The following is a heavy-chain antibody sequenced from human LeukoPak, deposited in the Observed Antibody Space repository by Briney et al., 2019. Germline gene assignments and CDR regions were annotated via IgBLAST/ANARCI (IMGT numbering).Heavy chain of an antibody. CDR2: ISSSGSTI. V-gene: IGHV3-11*01. CDR1: GFTFSDYY. J-gene: IGHJ4*02. Sequence: GGSLRLSCAASGFTFSDYYMSWIRQAPGKGLEWVSYISSSGSTIYYADSVKGRFTISRDNAKNSLYLQMNSLRAEGTAVYYCARDSGYDYWTFDYWGQGTLVTVSS. CDR3: ARDSGYDYWTFDY. D-gene: IGHD5-12*01.